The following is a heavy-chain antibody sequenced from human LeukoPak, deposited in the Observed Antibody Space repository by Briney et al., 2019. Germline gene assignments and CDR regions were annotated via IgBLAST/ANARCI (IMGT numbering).Heavy chain of an antibody. CDR2: IYYTGNT. CDR1: GDSISSYS. CDR3: ASLYCSGGSCYHFQH. J-gene: IGHJ1*01. Sequence: PSETLSLTCTVSGDSISSYSWSLIRQPPGKGLEWIGYIYYTGNTNYNPSLKSRVTISVDTSKNQFSLKLTSVTAADTAVYYCASLYCSGGSCYHFQHWGQGTLVTVSS. D-gene: IGHD2-15*01. V-gene: IGHV4-59*01.